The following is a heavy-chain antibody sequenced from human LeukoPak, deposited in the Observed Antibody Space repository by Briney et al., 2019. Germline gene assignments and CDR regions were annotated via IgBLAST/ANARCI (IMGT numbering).Heavy chain of an antibody. CDR1: GGSISTFC. J-gene: IGHJ6*03. CDR3: AKVVRYYMDV. CDR2: IYYSGST. V-gene: IGHV4-59*01. Sequence: PSETLSLTCTVSGGSISTFCWSWLRQPPGKGLEWIGYIYYSGSTNYNPSLKSRVTISVDTSKNQFSLRLSAVTAADTAVYYCAKVVRYYMDVWGKGTTVTVSS.